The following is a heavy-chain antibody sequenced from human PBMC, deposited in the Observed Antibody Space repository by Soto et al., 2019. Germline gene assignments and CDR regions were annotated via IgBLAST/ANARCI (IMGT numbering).Heavy chain of an antibody. CDR2: ISGSGGST. D-gene: IGHD2-2*01. Sequence: GSLRLSCAASGFTFSSYAMSWVRQAPGKGLEWVSAISGSGGSTYYADSVKGRFTISRDNSKNTLYLQMNSLRAEDTAVYYCAKDGSYCSSTSCSPPSDYGMDVWGQGTTVTVSS. CDR3: AKDGSYCSSTSCSPPSDYGMDV. J-gene: IGHJ6*02. V-gene: IGHV3-23*01. CDR1: GFTFSSYA.